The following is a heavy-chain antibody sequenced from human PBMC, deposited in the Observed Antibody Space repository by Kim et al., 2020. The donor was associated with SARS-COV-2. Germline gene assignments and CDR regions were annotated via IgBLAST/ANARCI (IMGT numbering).Heavy chain of an antibody. CDR2: INHSGST. J-gene: IGHJ4*02. V-gene: IGHV4-34*01. Sequence: SETLSLTCAVYGGSFSGYYWSWIRQPPGKGLEWIGEINHSGSTNYNPSLKSRVTISVDTSKNQFSLKLSSVTAADTAVYYCSTLRAGYEEFDYWGQGTLVTVSS. CDR1: GGSFSGYY. D-gene: IGHD2-15*01. CDR3: STLRAGYEEFDY.